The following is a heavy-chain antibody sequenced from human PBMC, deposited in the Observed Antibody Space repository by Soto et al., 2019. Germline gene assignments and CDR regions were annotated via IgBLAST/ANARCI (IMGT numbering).Heavy chain of an antibody. CDR1: AASFSKYY. Sequence: SETLSLTCTVSAASFSKYYWTWIRQPPGKGLEWIGYIYFNGNTNYNPSLKRRVTISVDTSKKQISLNLASVTDADTAVYFCASVTFGGVVLAHWGQGTLVTVS. D-gene: IGHD3-16*01. J-gene: IGHJ4*02. CDR2: IYFNGNT. V-gene: IGHV4-59*13. CDR3: ASVTFGGVVLAH.